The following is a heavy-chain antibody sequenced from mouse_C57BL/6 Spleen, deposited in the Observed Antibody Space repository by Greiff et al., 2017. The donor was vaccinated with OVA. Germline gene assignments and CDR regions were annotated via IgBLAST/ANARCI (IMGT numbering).Heavy chain of an antibody. V-gene: IGHV1-80*01. Sequence: VQLQQSGAELVKPGASVKISCKVSGYAFSSYWMNWVKQRPGKGLEWIGQIYPGDGDTNYNGKFKGKATLTADKSSSTAYMQLSSLTSEDSAVYFCARDYYDYDSYAMDYWGQGTSVTVSS. J-gene: IGHJ4*01. CDR2: IYPGDGDT. D-gene: IGHD2-4*01. CDR1: GYAFSSYW. CDR3: ARDYYDYDSYAMDY.